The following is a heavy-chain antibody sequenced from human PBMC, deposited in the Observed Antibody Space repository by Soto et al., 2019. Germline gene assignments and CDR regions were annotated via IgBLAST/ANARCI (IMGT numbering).Heavy chain of an antibody. D-gene: IGHD1-26*01. CDR2: IYYSGTT. Sequence: QVQLQESGPGLVKPSETLSLICAGSGVSINSYYWSWIRQPPGKALEWIGYIYYSGTTNYNPSLKSRVTISVATSKNQFSLRLSSVTAADTAVYYCARAGGRYAITAYDVWGPGTLVTVSS. CDR3: ARAGGRYAITAYDV. V-gene: IGHV4-59*01. CDR1: GVSINSYY. J-gene: IGHJ3*01.